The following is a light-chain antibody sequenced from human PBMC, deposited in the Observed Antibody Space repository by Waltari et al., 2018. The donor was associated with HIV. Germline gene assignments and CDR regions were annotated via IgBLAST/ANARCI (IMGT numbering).Light chain of an antibody. J-gene: IGKJ2*01. Sequence: EIVLPQSPATLSLSPGERATLSCRASQSVSSYLAWYQQKPGQAPRLLIYDASNRATGIPPRFSGSGSGTDFTLTISSLEPEDFAVYYCQQRSNWPPVYTFGQGTKLGIK. CDR3: QQRSNWPPVYT. CDR1: QSVSSY. CDR2: DAS. V-gene: IGKV3-11*01.